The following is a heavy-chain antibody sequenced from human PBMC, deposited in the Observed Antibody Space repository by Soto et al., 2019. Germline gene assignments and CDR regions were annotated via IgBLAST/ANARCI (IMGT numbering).Heavy chain of an antibody. D-gene: IGHD3-10*01. CDR3: ARDRGGPPHMDY. V-gene: IGHV1-18*01. J-gene: IGHJ4*02. CDR2: ISAYNGNT. Sequence: QVQLVQSGAEVKKPGASVKVSCKASGYTFTSYGISWVRQAPGQGLEWMGWISAYNGNTNYAQKLQGRATMTTDTSTSPDYMELRSLRSDDTAVYYCARDRGGPPHMDYCGQGTLVTVSS. CDR1: GYTFTSYG.